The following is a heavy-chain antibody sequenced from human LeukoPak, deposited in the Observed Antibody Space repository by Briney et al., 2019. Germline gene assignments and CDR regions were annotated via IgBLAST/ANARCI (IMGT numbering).Heavy chain of an antibody. D-gene: IGHD3-16*01. Sequence: ASVKVSCKASGYTFTSYYMHWVRQAPGQGLEWMGLINPTGGSTGYAQKFQGRVTMTRDMSTSTDYMELSSLRSEDTAIYYCARVGDFRYYYYYYMDVWGKGTTVTVSS. CDR3: ARVGDFRYYYYYYMDV. V-gene: IGHV1-46*01. CDR1: GYTFTSYY. J-gene: IGHJ6*03. CDR2: INPTGGST.